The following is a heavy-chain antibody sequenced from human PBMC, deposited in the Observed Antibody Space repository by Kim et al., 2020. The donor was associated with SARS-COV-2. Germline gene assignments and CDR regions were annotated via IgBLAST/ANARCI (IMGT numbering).Heavy chain of an antibody. D-gene: IGHD1-1*01. V-gene: IGHV4-34*01. CDR2: HSGST. Sequence: HSGSTNYNPSLKSRVTISVDTSKNQFSLKLSSVTAADTAVYYCARDDVGYWGQGTLVTVSS. CDR3: ARDDVGY. J-gene: IGHJ4*02.